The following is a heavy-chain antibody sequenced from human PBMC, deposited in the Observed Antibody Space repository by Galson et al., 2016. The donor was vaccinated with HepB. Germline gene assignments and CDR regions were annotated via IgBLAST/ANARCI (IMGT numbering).Heavy chain of an antibody. CDR2: SNSDGSST. CDR3: ARDPHGAGSSGPPAHDAFAI. J-gene: IGHJ3*02. Sequence: SLRLSCAASGFIFSSDWMHWVRQGPGRGLVWVSRSNSDGSSTSYADSVKGRFTISRDNAKNTLYLQMNSLRADDTGVYYCARDPHGAGSSGPPAHDAFAIWGQGTMVTVSS. D-gene: IGHD6-19*01. CDR1: GFIFSSDW. V-gene: IGHV3-74*01.